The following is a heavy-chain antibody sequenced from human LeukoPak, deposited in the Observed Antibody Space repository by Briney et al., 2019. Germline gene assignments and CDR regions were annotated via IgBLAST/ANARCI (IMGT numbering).Heavy chain of an antibody. CDR3: ETQDYGNDY. CDR1: GFPFSSYS. D-gene: IGHD4-17*01. Sequence: PGGSLRLSCAASGFPFSSYSMNWVRQAPGRGLEWVSSIISSSTYIDYADSVKGRFTISRDNSKNTLYLQMNSLRAEDTAVYYCETQDYGNDYWGQGTLVTVSS. CDR2: IISSSTYI. V-gene: IGHV3-21*04. J-gene: IGHJ4*02.